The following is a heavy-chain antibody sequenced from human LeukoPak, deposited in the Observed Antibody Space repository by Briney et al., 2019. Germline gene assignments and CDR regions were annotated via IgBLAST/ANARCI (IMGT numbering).Heavy chain of an antibody. CDR1: GYTFTSYD. CDR2: MNPNSGNT. J-gene: IGHJ6*03. CDR3: ARVGSSSWTFYYYYYMDV. Sequence: GASVKVSCKASGYTFTSYDINWVRQATGQGLEWMGWMNPNSGNTGCAQKFQGRVAMTRNTSISTAYMELSSLRSEDTAVYYCARVGSSSWTFYYYYYMDVWGKGTTVTISS. V-gene: IGHV1-8*01. D-gene: IGHD6-13*01.